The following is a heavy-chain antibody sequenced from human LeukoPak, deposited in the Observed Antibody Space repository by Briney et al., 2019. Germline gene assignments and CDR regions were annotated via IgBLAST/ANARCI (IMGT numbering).Heavy chain of an antibody. D-gene: IGHD5-24*01. CDR1: GYTFTDFY. Sequence: ASVKVSCKASGYTFTDFYIHWVRQAPGQGLEWMGWINPNSGGTNYAQKFQGRVTMTRDTSISTAYMELSRLRSDDTAVYFCARGKMATYKIPGTLFGYWGQGTLVTVSS. V-gene: IGHV1-2*02. CDR2: INPNSGGT. J-gene: IGHJ4*02. CDR3: ARGKMATYKIPGTLFGY.